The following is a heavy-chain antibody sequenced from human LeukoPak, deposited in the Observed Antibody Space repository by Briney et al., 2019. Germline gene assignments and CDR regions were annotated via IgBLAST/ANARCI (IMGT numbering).Heavy chain of an antibody. Sequence: PGGSLRVSCAASGFTFSTYAMTWVRQARGKGLEWVSGISTSGDRTYYADSVKGRFTISRDNSKNTLYLQMNSLRAEDTAEYYCARSAVGTSCCTAVDYWGQGTLVTVSS. CDR3: ARSAVGTSCCTAVDY. D-gene: IGHD1-26*01. V-gene: IGHV3-23*01. CDR2: ISTSGDRT. J-gene: IGHJ4*02. CDR1: GFTFSTYA.